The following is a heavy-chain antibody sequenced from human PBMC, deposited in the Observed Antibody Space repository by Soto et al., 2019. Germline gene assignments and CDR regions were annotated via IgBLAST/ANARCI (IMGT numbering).Heavy chain of an antibody. V-gene: IGHV4-39*07. CDR3: ARSPGSKPAYDYFDF. D-gene: IGHD3-10*01. Sequence: SETLSLTCSVSGGSISSENYSCCWIRQPPGKGLEWIVCIYHSGSTNDNPSLKSRITTSLDTSKNQFSLKLSSVTAADTAVYYCARSPGSKPAYDYFDFWGLGTLVTVSS. J-gene: IGHJ4*02. CDR1: GGSISSENYS. CDR2: IYHSGST.